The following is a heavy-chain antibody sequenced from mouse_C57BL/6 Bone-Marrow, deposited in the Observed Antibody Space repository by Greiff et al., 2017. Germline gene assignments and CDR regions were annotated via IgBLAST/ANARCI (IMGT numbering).Heavy chain of an antibody. V-gene: IGHV5-9*01. CDR1: GFTFSSYT. Sequence: EVQRVESGGGLVKPGGSLKLSCAASGFTFSSYTMSWVRQTPEKRLEWVATISGGGGNTYYPDSVKGRFTISRDNAKNTLYLQMSSLRSEDTALYYCALRRTGYFDYWGQGTTLTVSS. CDR2: ISGGGGNT. J-gene: IGHJ2*01. CDR3: ALRRTGYFDY.